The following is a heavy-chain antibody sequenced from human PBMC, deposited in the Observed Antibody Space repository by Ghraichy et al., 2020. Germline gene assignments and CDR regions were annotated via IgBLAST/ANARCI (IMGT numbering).Heavy chain of an antibody. CDR3: VRGNGWYDP. D-gene: IGHD2-8*01. J-gene: IGHJ5*02. CDR2: IYTSGFT. Sequence: SQTLSLTCTVSGVSMSSHYWSWVRQPAGKGLEWIGYIYTSGFTNYNPSLKSRVGMSIDTSKKQFSLNLTSVTAADTALYYCVRGNGWYDPWGQGTLVTVSS. V-gene: IGHV4-4*07. CDR1: GVSMSSHY.